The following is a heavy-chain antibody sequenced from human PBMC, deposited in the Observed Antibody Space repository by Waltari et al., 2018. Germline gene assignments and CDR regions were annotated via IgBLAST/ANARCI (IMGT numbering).Heavy chain of an antibody. D-gene: IGHD1-7*01. CDR1: GGAISRYY. V-gene: IGHV4-4*07. Sequence: QVQLQESGPGLVKPSETLSLTCTVSGGAISRYYWSWIRQHAGKGLEWIGRIYTSGSTNYNPSLKSRVTMSVDTSKNQFSLKLSSVTAADTAVYYCARNPPGSTREVGPSRIDYWGQGTLVTVSS. CDR3: ARNPPGSTREVGPSRIDY. J-gene: IGHJ4*02. CDR2: IYTSGST.